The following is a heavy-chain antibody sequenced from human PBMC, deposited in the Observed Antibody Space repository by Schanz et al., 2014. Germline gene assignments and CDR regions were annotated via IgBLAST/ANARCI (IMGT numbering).Heavy chain of an antibody. CDR1: GYSFISHA. J-gene: IGHJ4*02. V-gene: IGHV1-46*03. CDR2: INPSGGST. CDR3: ARGGSMVQEINFAY. Sequence: QVQLVQSGAEVKKPGASVKVSCKASGYSFISHAIHWVRQAPGQGLEWMGMINPSGGSTTYAQKFQGRVTMTRDTSTSTVYMELSGLRSEDTAVYYCARGGSMVQEINFAYWGQGSLVTVSS. D-gene: IGHD3-10*01.